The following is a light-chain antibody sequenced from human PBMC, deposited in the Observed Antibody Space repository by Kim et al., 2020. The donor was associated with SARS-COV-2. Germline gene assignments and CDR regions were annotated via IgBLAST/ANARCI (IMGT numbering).Light chain of an antibody. Sequence: GKTDSITCGGNTIGSKSVHWYQQKPCQAPVLVIYYDSDRPSGIPERFSGSNSGNTATLTISRVEAGDEADYYCQVWDSSSDHPYVFGTGTKVTVL. V-gene: IGLV3-21*04. J-gene: IGLJ1*01. CDR1: TIGSKS. CDR3: QVWDSSSDHPYV. CDR2: YDS.